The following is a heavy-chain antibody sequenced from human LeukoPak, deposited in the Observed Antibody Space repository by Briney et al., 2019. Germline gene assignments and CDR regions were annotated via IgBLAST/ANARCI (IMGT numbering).Heavy chain of an antibody. V-gene: IGHV4-39*02. CDR3: AREVGATRVFDY. D-gene: IGHD1-26*01. Sequence: SETLSLTRTVSGGSISSSNYYWGWIRQPPGKGLEWIGSIYYSGNSYYNPSLNSRVSISVDSSKNQFSLKLSSVTAADTAVYYWAREVGATRVFDYWGQGTLVTVSS. J-gene: IGHJ4*02. CDR1: GGSISSSNYY. CDR2: IYYSGNS.